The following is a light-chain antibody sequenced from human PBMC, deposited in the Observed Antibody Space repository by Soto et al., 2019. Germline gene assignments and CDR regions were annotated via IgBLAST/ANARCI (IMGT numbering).Light chain of an antibody. CDR3: LQDYNYPWT. CDR1: QDIRND. J-gene: IGKJ1*01. Sequence: AIQMTQSPSSLSTSVGDRVTITCRAXQDIRNDLGWYQEKPGQAPKLLIYAASNLQSGVPSRFSGSGSGTDFTLTISSLQPEDFATYYCLQDYNYPWTFGQGTKVEI. CDR2: AAS. V-gene: IGKV1-6*01.